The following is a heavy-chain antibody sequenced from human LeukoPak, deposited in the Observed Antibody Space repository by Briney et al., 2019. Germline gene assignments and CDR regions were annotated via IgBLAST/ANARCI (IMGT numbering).Heavy chain of an antibody. CDR3: ARMGRDGYNSYYYYYYGMDV. J-gene: IGHJ6*02. Sequence: ASVKVSCKASGYTFTSYAMNWVRQAPGQGLEWMGWINTNTGNPTYAQGFTGRFVFSLDTSVSTAYLQISSLKAEDTAVYYCARMGRDGYNSYYYYYYGMDVWGQGTTVTVSS. CDR1: GYTFTSYA. V-gene: IGHV7-4-1*02. CDR2: INTNTGNP. D-gene: IGHD5-24*01.